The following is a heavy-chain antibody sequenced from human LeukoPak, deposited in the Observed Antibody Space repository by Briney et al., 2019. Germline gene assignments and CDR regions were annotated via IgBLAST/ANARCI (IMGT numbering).Heavy chain of an antibody. J-gene: IGHJ4*02. Sequence: GASVKVSCKASGYTFTGCSMHWVRQAPGQGLEWMGGIIPIFGTANYAQKFQGRVTITADESTSTAYMELSSLRSEDTAVYYCARSMVRGVSDYWGQGTLVTVSS. V-gene: IGHV1-69*13. CDR1: GYTFTGCS. D-gene: IGHD3-10*01. CDR3: ARSMVRGVSDY. CDR2: IIPIFGTA.